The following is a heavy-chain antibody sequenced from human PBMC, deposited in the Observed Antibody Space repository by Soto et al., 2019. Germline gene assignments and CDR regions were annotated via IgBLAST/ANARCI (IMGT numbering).Heavy chain of an antibody. Sequence: QVDLVQSGAEVKNPGASVKMSCKSSGYRLSNYYMHWVRQPPGQGLEWMGIVNHSDGRANYARKFQGRFNMTWDTSTTRLYIEVNSLRSDDTAIYYCARAELIVAGRAFDSWGQGTLVTVSS. V-gene: IGHV1-46*01. CDR2: VNHSDGRA. D-gene: IGHD5-12*01. J-gene: IGHJ4*02. CDR3: ARAELIVAGRAFDS. CDR1: GYRLSNYY.